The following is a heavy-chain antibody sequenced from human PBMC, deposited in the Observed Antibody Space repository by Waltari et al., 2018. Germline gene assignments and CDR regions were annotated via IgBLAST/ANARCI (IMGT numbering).Heavy chain of an antibody. CDR1: ASMFIGYW. CDR2: KTHEGGAA. D-gene: IGHD4-17*01. Sequence: EVQLVHSGGGSLQPGRSLRLSCAASASMFIGYWMHWVRQTPGKGLEWVGRKTHEGGAANHADSVRGRFTISRDNSKNTLYLQMNSLRAEDAALYYCAKESLLNDDYGDYEDWGQGTLVTVSS. CDR3: AKESLLNDDYGDYED. V-gene: IGHV3-74*01. J-gene: IGHJ4*02.